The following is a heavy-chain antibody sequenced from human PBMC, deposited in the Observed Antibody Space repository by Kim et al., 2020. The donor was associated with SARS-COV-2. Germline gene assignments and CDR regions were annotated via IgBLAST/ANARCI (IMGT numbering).Heavy chain of an antibody. CDR3: ARDRASRGIQLWSLPFV. V-gene: IGHV3-30*01. J-gene: IGHJ4*02. D-gene: IGHD5-18*01. Sequence: VKGRFTISRDNSKNTLYLQMNSLRAEDTAVYYCARDRASRGIQLWSLPFVWGQGTLVTVSS.